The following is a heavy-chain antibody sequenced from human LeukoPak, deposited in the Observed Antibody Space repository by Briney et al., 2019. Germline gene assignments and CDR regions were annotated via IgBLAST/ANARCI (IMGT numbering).Heavy chain of an antibody. CDR2: IIPMQGTP. Sequence: SVKVSCKASGGTFSSYSFIWVRQAPGQGLEWMGGIIPMQGTPNYAQKFQDRVTISADKSTSTAYMELSSLRSEDTAVYYCARDRVVRGAYDAFDIWGQGTMVTVSS. CDR1: GGTFSSYS. J-gene: IGHJ3*02. V-gene: IGHV1-69*08. CDR3: ARDRVVRGAYDAFDI. D-gene: IGHD3-10*01.